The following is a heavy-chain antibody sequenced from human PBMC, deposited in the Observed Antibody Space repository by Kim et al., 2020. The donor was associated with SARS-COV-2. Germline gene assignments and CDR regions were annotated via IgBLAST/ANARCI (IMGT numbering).Heavy chain of an antibody. CDR3: ARHRHYSSSWYEWFDP. V-gene: IGHV4-39*01. Sequence: SPKSRVTISVDTSKNRFSLKLSSVPAADTAVYYCARHRHYSSSWYEWFDPWGQGTLVTVSS. D-gene: IGHD6-13*01. J-gene: IGHJ5*02.